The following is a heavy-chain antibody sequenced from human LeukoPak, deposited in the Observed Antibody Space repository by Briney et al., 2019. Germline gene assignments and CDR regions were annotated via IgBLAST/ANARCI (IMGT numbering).Heavy chain of an antibody. CDR3: AKASHMVWPFDY. D-gene: IGHD2-8*01. J-gene: IGHJ4*02. V-gene: IGHV3-9*03. CDR1: GFTFDDYA. Sequence: GGSLRLSCAASGFTFDDYAMHWVRQAPGKGLEWVSGISWNSGSIGYADSVKGRFTISRDNAKNSLYLQMNSLRAEDMALYYCAKASHMVWPFDYWGQGTLVTVSS. CDR2: ISWNSGSI.